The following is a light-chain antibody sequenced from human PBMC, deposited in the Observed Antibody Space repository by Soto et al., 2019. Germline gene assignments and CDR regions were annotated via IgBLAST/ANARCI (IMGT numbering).Light chain of an antibody. CDR2: AAS. Sequence: DIQVTQSPSSLSASVGDSFSITCRASQAISSYLAWYQQKPGRAPKLLIYAASTLQSGVPSRFSGSGSGTEFTLTITSLQPEDFATYYCQQLNSFPITFGQGTRLEIK. J-gene: IGKJ5*01. V-gene: IGKV1-9*01. CDR3: QQLNSFPIT. CDR1: QAISSY.